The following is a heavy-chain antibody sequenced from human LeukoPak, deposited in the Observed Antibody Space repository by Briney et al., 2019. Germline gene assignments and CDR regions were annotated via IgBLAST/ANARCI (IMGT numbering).Heavy chain of an antibody. CDR1: GFTFSSYS. D-gene: IGHD2-2*02. V-gene: IGHV3-21*01. CDR3: ARACSSTSCYKYFQH. J-gene: IGHJ1*01. Sequence: GGSLRLSCAASGFTFSSYSMNWVRQAPGKGLGWVSSISSSSSYIYYADSVKGRFTISRDNAKNSLYLQMNSLRAEDTAVYYCARACSSTSCYKYFQHWGQGTLVTVSS. CDR2: ISSSSSYI.